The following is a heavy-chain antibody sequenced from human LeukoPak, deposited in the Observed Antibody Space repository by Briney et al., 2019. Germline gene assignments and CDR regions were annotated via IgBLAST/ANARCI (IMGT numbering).Heavy chain of an antibody. CDR3: ASPSSDYGYYYYYMDV. J-gene: IGHJ6*03. Sequence: GASVKVSCKASGYTFTGYYMHWVRQAPGQGLEWMGWINPNSGGTNYAQKFQGRVTMTRDTSISTAYMELSRLRSDDTAVYYCASPSSDYGYYYYYMDVWGKGTTATVSS. CDR1: GYTFTGYY. D-gene: IGHD4-17*01. V-gene: IGHV1-2*02. CDR2: INPNSGGT.